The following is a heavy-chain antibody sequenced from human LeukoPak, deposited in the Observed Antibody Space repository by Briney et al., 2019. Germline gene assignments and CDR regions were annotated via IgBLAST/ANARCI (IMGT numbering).Heavy chain of an antibody. CDR1: GFTFSSYD. CDR2: IGTAGDT. J-gene: IGHJ5*02. D-gene: IGHD3-10*01. V-gene: IGHV3-13*01. CDR3: ARAHSGSNWFDP. Sequence: GGSLRLSCAASGFTFSSYDMHWVRQVTGKGLEWVSAIGTAGDTYYPGSVKGRFTISRENAKNSLYLQMNSLRAGDTAVYYCARAHSGSNWFDPWGQGTLVTVSS.